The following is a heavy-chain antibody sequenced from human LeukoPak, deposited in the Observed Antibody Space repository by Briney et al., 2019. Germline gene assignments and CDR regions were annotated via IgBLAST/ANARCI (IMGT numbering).Heavy chain of an antibody. Sequence: PGGSLRLSCAASGLTLSSYAMTWVRQAPGKGLEWVSSISGSGGATYSADSVKGRFTVSRDNSKNTLYLQMNSLRAEDTAVYYSAKDDHGGTGWRDYFDYWGQGTVVTVSS. D-gene: IGHD3-16*01. CDR3: AKDDHGGTGWRDYFDY. J-gene: IGHJ4*02. CDR2: ISGSGGAT. CDR1: GLTLSSYA. V-gene: IGHV3-23*01.